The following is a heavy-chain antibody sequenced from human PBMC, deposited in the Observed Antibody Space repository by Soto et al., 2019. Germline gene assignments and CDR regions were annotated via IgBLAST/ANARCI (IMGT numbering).Heavy chain of an antibody. V-gene: IGHV2-5*01. Sequence: QITLKESGPTLVEPRQPLTLTCTVSGISVSTTGVGVGWIRQPPGKALEWLALIYWNDDKRQSSSLRSRLTIARDTSKNPVVLTLTDVDPVDTATYDCAHTPWGTHNWYYFDSWGQGTQVTVSS. J-gene: IGHJ4*02. D-gene: IGHD1-1*01. CDR3: AHTPWGTHNWYYFDS. CDR2: IYWNDDK. CDR1: GISVSTTGVG.